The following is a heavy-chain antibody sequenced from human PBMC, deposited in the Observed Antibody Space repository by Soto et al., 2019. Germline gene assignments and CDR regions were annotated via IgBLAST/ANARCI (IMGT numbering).Heavy chain of an antibody. Sequence: SETLSLTCSVSGGSVSSESYYWSWIRQTPGKGLEWIGNVENSGSTKYNPSLKSRVTISVDTSKNQFSLKLSSVTGADTAVYYCARERGDSHWIDPWGQGALVTVSS. CDR3: ARERGDSHWIDP. V-gene: IGHV4-61*01. CDR1: GGSVSSESYY. CDR2: VENSGST. J-gene: IGHJ5*02. D-gene: IGHD2-21*01.